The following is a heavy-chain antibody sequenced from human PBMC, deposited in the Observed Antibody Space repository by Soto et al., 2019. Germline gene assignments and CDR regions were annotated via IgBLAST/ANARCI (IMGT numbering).Heavy chain of an antibody. CDR1: GFTFSNAW. CDR3: TTVAVYYYASYWDD. D-gene: IGHD3-22*01. CDR2: IKSKTDGGTT. V-gene: IGHV3-15*01. J-gene: IGHJ4*02. Sequence: GGSLRLSCAASGFTFSNAWMSWVRQAPGKGLEWVGRIKSKTDGGTTDYAAPVKGRFTISRDDSKNTLYLQMNSLKTEDTAVYYCTTVAVYYYASYWDDRGQGTLVTVAS.